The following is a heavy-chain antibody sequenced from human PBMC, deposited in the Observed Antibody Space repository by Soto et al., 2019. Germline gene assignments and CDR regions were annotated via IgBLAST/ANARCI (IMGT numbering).Heavy chain of an antibody. CDR1: GLSLRTTGVG. CDR2: LYWDDDK. Sequence: QVTLKESGPTLVKPTQTLTLTCTVSGLSLRTTGVGVGWVRQPPGKALEWLALLYWDDDKRYSPYLRSRLTIATDISEKQVVLTMTNMDTVDTATYYCVQSRCGGDCLEIYSSHAYNGLDVWGQGTTVTVSS. D-gene: IGHD2-21*02. V-gene: IGHV2-5*02. CDR3: VQSRCGGDCLEIYSSHAYNGLDV. J-gene: IGHJ6*02.